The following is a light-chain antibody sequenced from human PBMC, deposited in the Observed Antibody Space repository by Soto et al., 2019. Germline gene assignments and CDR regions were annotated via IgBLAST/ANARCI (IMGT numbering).Light chain of an antibody. CDR2: GTS. V-gene: IGKV3-20*01. CDR1: QSVNQK. Sequence: LSQYPATLALSQREDAALCRRASQSVNQKLGWYQQKPGQAPRLLIYGTSSRATGIPDRFSGSGSGTDFTLTISRLQPEDFAVYYCQQHGNSPITSGQGTRLEIK. J-gene: IGKJ5*01. CDR3: QQHGNSPIT.